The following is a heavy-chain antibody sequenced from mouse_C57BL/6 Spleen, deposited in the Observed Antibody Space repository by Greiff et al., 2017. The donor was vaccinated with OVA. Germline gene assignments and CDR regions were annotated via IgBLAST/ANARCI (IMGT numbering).Heavy chain of an antibody. D-gene: IGHD2-5*01. CDR1: GFNIKDYY. Sequence: VQLQQSGAELVRPGASVTLSCTASGFNIKDYYMHWVKQRPEQGLEWIGRIDPEDGDTDYAPKFQGKATLTADTSSNTAYLQLSSLTSEDTAVCYCTKLDYSNSFAYWGQGTLVTVSA. CDR3: TKLDYSNSFAY. V-gene: IGHV14-1*01. J-gene: IGHJ3*01. CDR2: IDPEDGDT.